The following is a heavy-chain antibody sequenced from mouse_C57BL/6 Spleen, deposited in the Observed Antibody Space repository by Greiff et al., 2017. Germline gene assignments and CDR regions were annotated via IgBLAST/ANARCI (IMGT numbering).Heavy chain of an antibody. V-gene: IGHV1-54*01. D-gene: IGHD2-4*01. Sequence: QVQLQQSGAELVRPGTSVKVSCKASGYAFTNYLIEWVKQRPGQGLEWIGVINPGSGGTNYNEKFKGKATLTADKSSSTAYMQLSSLTSEDSAVCFCARSGDYDLSWFAYWGQGTLVTVSA. CDR3: ARSGDYDLSWFAY. CDR1: GYAFTNYL. CDR2: INPGSGGT. J-gene: IGHJ3*01.